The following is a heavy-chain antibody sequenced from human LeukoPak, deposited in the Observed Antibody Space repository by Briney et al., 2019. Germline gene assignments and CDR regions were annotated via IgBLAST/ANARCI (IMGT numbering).Heavy chain of an antibody. V-gene: IGHV4-59*12. CDR3: ARGGPYQYGMDV. J-gene: IGHJ6*02. CDR1: GGSISSYY. Sequence: PSETLSLTCTVSGGSISSYYWSWIRQPPGKGLEWIGYIYYSGSTYYNPSLKSRVTISVDTSKNQFSLKLSSVTAADTAVYYCARGGPYQYGMDVWGQGTTVTVSS. CDR2: IYYSGST.